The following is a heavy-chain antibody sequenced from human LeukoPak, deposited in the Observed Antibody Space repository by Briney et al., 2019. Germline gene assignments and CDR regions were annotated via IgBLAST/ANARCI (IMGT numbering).Heavy chain of an antibody. CDR3: ARELYGDYVFDY. D-gene: IGHD4-17*01. Sequence: PGGSLRLSCAASGFTFSSYDMNWVRQAPGKGLEWLSYISSSSRTIYYADSVKGRFSISRDNAKNSLYLQMNSLRDEDTAAYYCARELYGDYVFDYWGQGTLVTVSS. CDR2: ISSSSRTI. V-gene: IGHV3-48*02. J-gene: IGHJ4*02. CDR1: GFTFSSYD.